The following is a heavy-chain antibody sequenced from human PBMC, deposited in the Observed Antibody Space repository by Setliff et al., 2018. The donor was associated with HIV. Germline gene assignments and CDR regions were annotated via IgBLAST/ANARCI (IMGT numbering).Heavy chain of an antibody. CDR1: GFSFRSYA. CDR3: VKARVDGDYYYYYYMDV. J-gene: IGHJ6*03. Sequence: PGGSLRLSCAASGFSFRSYAVSWVRQAPGKGLEWVSVISGSTYYADSVKGRFTISRDNSKNTLYLQMNSLRAEDTAVYYCVKARVDGDYYYYYYMDVWGKGTTVTVSS. D-gene: IGHD4-17*01. CDR2: ISGST. V-gene: IGHV3-23*01.